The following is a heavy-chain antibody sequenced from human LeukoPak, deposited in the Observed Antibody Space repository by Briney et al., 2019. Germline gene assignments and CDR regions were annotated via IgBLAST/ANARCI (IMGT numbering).Heavy chain of an antibody. CDR1: GGSISSYY. CDR2: IYYSGST. V-gene: IGHV4-59*01. D-gene: IGHD5-24*01. CDR3: ARVFRDTEGMDV. J-gene: IGHJ6*03. Sequence: PSETLSLTCTVSGGSISSYYWSWIRQPPGKGLEWIGYIYYSGSTNYNPSLKSRVTISVDTSKNQFSLKLSSVTAADTAVYYCARVFRDTEGMDVWGKGTTVTVSS.